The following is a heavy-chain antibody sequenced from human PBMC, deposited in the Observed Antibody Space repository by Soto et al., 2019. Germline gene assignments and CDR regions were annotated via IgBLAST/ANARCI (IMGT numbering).Heavy chain of an antibody. J-gene: IGHJ4*02. D-gene: IGHD3-22*01. CDR2: IYCSGST. CDR3: AREPGGADSRGYY. CDR1: GGSISSGDYY. V-gene: IGHV4-30-4*01. Sequence: PSETLSLTCTVSGGSISSGDYYWRWIRQPPGKGLEWIGYIYCSGSTYYNPSLKSRVTISVDTSKNQFSLKPSSVTAADTAVYYCAREPGGADSRGYYWGQGNLVTVSS.